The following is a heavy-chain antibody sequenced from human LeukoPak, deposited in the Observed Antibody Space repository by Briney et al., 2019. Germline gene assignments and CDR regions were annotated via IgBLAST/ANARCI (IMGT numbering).Heavy chain of an antibody. CDR3: ARHKNSDQLDY. CDR2: IHYSGST. Sequence: SETLSLTCTVSGVSISGHYWSWIRQPPGKGPEWIGYIHYSGSTNYNPSLKSRVTISVDMSKNQFSLKLSSVTAADTAVYYCARHKNSDQLDYWGQGTLVTVSS. D-gene: IGHD2-2*01. J-gene: IGHJ4*02. CDR1: GVSISGHY. V-gene: IGHV4-59*08.